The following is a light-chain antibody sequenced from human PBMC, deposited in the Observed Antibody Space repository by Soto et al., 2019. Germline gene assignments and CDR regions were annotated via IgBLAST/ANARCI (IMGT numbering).Light chain of an antibody. V-gene: IGKV1-39*01. Sequence: DMQMTQSPSPLSASLGDGVTSXXRASQSISSYLNWYQQKPGKAPKVXIYAASSLQSGVPSRFSGSGSGTDFTLTISSLQPEDFATYYCQQSYSTPETFGQGTKVDIK. J-gene: IGKJ1*01. CDR2: AAS. CDR1: QSISSY. CDR3: QQSYSTPET.